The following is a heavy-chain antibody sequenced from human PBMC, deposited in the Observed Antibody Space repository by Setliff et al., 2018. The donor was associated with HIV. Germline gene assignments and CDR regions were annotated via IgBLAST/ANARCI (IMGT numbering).Heavy chain of an antibody. CDR1: GFTFSTYA. CDR3: TRGSHLPYFDL. D-gene: IGHD3-3*02. V-gene: IGHV3-23*01. CDR2: ISGSGGST. Sequence: GGSLRLSCAASGFTFSTYAMSWVRQAPGKGLEWVSAISGSGGSTYYADSVKGRFTISRDNSKNTAYLQMNSLKTEDTAVYYCTRGSHLPYFDLWGRGTLVTVSS. J-gene: IGHJ2*01.